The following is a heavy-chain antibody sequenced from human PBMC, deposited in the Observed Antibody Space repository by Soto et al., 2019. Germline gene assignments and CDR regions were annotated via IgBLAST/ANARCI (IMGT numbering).Heavy chain of an antibody. CDR3: ATLNNPPESHDY. Sequence: EVQLLESGGTSVQPGGSLRLSCAASGFNFRDYAMSWVRQAPGKGQEWLSSISYSGGTTQYADSVKGRFTISRDNPKNTLYLQMNSLRAEDTAVYYCATLNNPPESHDYGGQGTLVTVSS. CDR2: ISYSGGTT. CDR1: GFNFRDYA. V-gene: IGHV3-23*01. J-gene: IGHJ4*02. D-gene: IGHD3-10*01.